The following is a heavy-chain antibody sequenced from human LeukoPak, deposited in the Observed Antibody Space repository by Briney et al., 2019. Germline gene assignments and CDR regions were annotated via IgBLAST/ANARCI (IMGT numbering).Heavy chain of an antibody. CDR3: ARGIAARPFDY. J-gene: IGHJ4*02. CDR2: INPSGGST. CDR1: GGTFSSYA. D-gene: IGHD6-6*01. V-gene: IGHV1-46*01. Sequence: GSSVKVSCKASGGTFSSYAISWVRQAPGQGLEWMGIINPSGGSTSYAQKFQGRVTMTRDTSTSTVYMELSSLRSEDTAVYYCARGIAARPFDYWGQGTLVTVSS.